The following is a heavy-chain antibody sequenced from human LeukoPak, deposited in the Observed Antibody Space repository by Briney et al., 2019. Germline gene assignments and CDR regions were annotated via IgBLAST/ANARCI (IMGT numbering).Heavy chain of an antibody. D-gene: IGHD5-12*01. CDR3: AKSRRSGYDLDY. J-gene: IGHJ4*02. V-gene: IGHV3-30*07. CDR2: ITYDGAFDGGKT. Sequence: GGSLRLSCEASGLSLSNYPMHWVRQAPGKGLEWITLITYDGAFDGGKTYYADSVKGRFTISRDNSKNTLYLQMNSLRAEDTAVYYCAKSRRSGYDLDYWGQGTLVTVSS. CDR1: GLSLSNYP.